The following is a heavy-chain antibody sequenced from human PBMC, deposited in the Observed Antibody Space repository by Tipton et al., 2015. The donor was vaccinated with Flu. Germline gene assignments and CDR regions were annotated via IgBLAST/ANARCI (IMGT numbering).Heavy chain of an antibody. D-gene: IGHD3-10*01. V-gene: IGHV3-53*04. CDR1: GFTVSSNY. Sequence: SLRLSCAASGFTVSSNYMSWVRQAPGKGLEWVSVIYSGGSTYYADSVKGRFTISRHNSKNTLYLQMNSLRAEDTAVYYCARVHSGGYSLHKPPYYFDYGGQGTLFTVPS. J-gene: IGHJ4*02. CDR3: ARVHSGGYSLHKPPYYFDY. CDR2: IYSGGST.